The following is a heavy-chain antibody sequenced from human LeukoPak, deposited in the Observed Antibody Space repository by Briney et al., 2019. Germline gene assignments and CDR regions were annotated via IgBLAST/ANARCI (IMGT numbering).Heavy chain of an antibody. V-gene: IGHV1-46*01. CDR1: GYTFTSYY. D-gene: IGHD3-3*01. CDR2: INPSGGST. CDR3: ARSARWLLYYFDY. J-gene: IGHJ4*02. Sequence: ASVKVSCKASGYTFTSYYMHWVRQAPGQGLGWMGIINPSGGSTSYAQKLQGRVTMTTDTSTSTAYMELRSLRSDDTAVYYCARSARWLLYYFDYWGQGTLVTVSS.